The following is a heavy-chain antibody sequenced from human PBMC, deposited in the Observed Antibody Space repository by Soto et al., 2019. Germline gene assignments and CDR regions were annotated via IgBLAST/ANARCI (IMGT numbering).Heavy chain of an antibody. Sequence: GGSLRLSCAASGFTFRNAWMSWVRQAPGKGLEWVGRIKSKTDGGTIDYAAPVKGRFTISRDDSKNTLYLQMNSLKTEDTAVYYCTTADYYDSSGPDYYGMDVWGQGTTVTVSS. CDR2: IKSKTDGGTI. J-gene: IGHJ6*02. CDR1: GFTFRNAW. CDR3: TTADYYDSSGPDYYGMDV. V-gene: IGHV3-15*01. D-gene: IGHD3-22*01.